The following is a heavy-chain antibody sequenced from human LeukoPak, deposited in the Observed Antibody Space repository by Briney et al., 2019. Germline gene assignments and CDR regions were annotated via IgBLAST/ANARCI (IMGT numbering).Heavy chain of an antibody. CDR3: AKDYGPYQTLWGFDD. J-gene: IGHJ4*02. D-gene: IGHD2-21*01. CDR2: IRQDGSNK. Sequence: SLKLSCAATGLTFTSYGIHWVRQAPGKGLEWVAFIRQDGSNKYYADSVKCRFTISRDYSKKTLYLQMNSLRAEDTAVYYCAKDYGPYQTLWGFDDWGQGTLVTVSS. V-gene: IGHV3-30*02. CDR1: GLTFTSYG.